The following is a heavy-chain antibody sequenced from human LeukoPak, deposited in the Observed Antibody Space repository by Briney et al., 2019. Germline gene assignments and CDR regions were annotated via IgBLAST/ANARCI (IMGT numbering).Heavy chain of an antibody. CDR1: GFTFSPYS. J-gene: IGHJ5*02. CDR3: AKGGVVNWFDP. Sequence: GGSLRLPCAAASGFTFSPYSMTWVHQAPGKGLEWVSTISGNGANTYYGDSVKGRFTISRDNSKNTLYLQMNSLRVDDTAVYYCAKGGVVNWFDPWGQGTLVTVSS. D-gene: IGHD3-22*01. CDR2: ISGNGANT. V-gene: IGHV3-23*01.